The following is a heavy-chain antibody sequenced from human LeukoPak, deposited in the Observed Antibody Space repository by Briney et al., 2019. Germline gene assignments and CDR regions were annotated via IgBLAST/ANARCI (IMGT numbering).Heavy chain of an antibody. V-gene: IGHV3-21*01. CDR2: ISSSSSYI. D-gene: IGHD5-24*01. CDR3: ARYAEEVATIDY. Sequence: PGGSLRLSCAASGFTFSSYSMNWVRQAPGKGLEWVSSISSSSSYIYYADTVKGRFTISRDNAKNSLYLQMNSLRAEDTAVYYCARYAEEVATIDYWGQGTLVTVSS. CDR1: GFTFSSYS. J-gene: IGHJ4*02.